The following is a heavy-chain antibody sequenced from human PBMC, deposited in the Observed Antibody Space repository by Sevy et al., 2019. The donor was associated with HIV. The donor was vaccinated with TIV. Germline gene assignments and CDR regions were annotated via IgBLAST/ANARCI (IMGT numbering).Heavy chain of an antibody. CDR3: AREGWTKPHDY. D-gene: IGHD1-26*01. V-gene: IGHV3-23*01. J-gene: IGHJ4*02. Sequence: GGSLRLSCAASGFTFSKYSMSWVRQAPGKGLEWVSTLSFGCGEINYADSVKGRFTISRDKSKNSVYLQMNNLRPEDTAVYYCAREGWTKPHDYWGQGTLVTVSS. CDR1: GFTFSKYS. CDR2: LSFGCGEI.